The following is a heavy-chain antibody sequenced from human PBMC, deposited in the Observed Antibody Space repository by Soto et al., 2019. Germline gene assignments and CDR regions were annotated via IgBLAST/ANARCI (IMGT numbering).Heavy chain of an antibody. CDR3: ARGGGYCTPTSCAIGS. CDR1: GFSFRKYG. Sequence: PGGSLRLSCAVSGFSFRKYGFRWVRQPPGKGMEWVAVISPKGHSDSVEGRFTISRDNSKDTLYLQMNNLRAEDPAVYYCARGGGYCTPTSCAIGSWGRGTPVTVSS. J-gene: IGHJ4*02. D-gene: IGHD2-8*01. CDR2: ISPK. V-gene: IGHV3-33*01.